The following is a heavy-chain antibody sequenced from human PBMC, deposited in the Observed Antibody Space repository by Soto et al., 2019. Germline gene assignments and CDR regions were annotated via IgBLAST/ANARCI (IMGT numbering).Heavy chain of an antibody. CDR2: IWYDGSNK. CDR1: GFTFSSYG. D-gene: IGHD4-17*01. CDR3: ARDGATVTTFHYYYGMDV. Sequence: GGSLRLSCAASGFTFSSYGMHWVRQAPGKGLEWVAVIWYDGSNKYYADSVKGRFTISRDNSKNTLYLQMNSLRAEDTAVYYCARDGATVTTFHYYYGMDVWGQGTMVTVSS. V-gene: IGHV3-33*01. J-gene: IGHJ6*02.